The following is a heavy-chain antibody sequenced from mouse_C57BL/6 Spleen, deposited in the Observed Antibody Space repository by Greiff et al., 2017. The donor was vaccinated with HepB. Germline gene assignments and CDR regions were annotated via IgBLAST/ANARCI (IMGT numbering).Heavy chain of an antibody. CDR1: GYSITSGYY. CDR2: ISYDGSN. V-gene: IGHV3-6*01. CDR3: AREQLYGMDY. Sequence: EVQLQESGPGLVKPSQSLSLTCSVTGYSITSGYYWNWIRQFPGNKLEWMGYISYDGSNNYNPSLKNRISITRDTSKNQFFLKLNSVTTEDTATYYCAREQLYGMDYWGQGTSVTVSS. D-gene: IGHD2-12*01. J-gene: IGHJ4*01.